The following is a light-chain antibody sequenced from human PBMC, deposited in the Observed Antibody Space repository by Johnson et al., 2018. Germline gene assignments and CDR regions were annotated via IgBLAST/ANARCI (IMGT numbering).Light chain of an antibody. J-gene: IGLJ1*01. CDR2: ETN. CDR1: SSNIGNNY. Sequence: QSVLTQPPSVSAAPGQKVTISCSGSSSNIGNNYVSWYQQLPGTAPKLLIYETNKRPSGIPDRFSGSQSGTSATLGITGLQTGDEADYYCGTWDSSLSAGNVFGTGTKVTVL. CDR3: GTWDSSLSAGNV. V-gene: IGLV1-51*02.